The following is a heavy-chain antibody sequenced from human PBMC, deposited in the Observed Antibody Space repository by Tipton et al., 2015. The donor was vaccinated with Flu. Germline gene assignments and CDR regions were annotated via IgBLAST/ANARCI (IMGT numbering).Heavy chain of an antibody. CDR2: VDYRGST. V-gene: IGHV4-39*02. J-gene: IGHJ4*02. CDR1: SGSIRSTNYF. Sequence: PGLVKPSETLSLTCTVSSGSIRSTNYFWAWIRQPPGKGLEWIGSVDYRGSTSYSPSLKSRVAISIDSSKNHFSLYLNSMTASDTAIYSCARLSAAITGGNFDYWGQGALVTVSS. CDR3: ARLSAAITGGNFDY. D-gene: IGHD2-8*02.